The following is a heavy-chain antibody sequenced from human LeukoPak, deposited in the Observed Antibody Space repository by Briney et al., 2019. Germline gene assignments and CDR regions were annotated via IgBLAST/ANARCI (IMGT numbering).Heavy chain of an antibody. J-gene: IGHJ4*02. V-gene: IGHV4-34*01. Sequence: TLXLTCAVYGGSFSGYYWSWVRQPPGKGLEGIGDINHSGSTNYNPSLTSRFTISLHTSKHQFSLKLSSVTAADTAVYYCARGRGTYWGQGTLVTVSS. CDR1: GGSFSGYY. CDR2: INHSGST. D-gene: IGHD3-16*01. CDR3: ARGRGTY.